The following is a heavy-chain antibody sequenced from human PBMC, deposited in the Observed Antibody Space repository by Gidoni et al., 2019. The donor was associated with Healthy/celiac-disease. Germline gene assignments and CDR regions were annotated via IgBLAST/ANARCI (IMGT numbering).Heavy chain of an antibody. CDR1: GFTFSSYS. V-gene: IGHV3-21*01. J-gene: IGHJ4*02. CDR3: ARDPGYCSSTSCYTSS. Sequence: EVQLVESGGGLVKPGGSLRPSCAASGFTFSSYSMNWVRQAPGKGLEWVSSISSSSSYIYYADSVKGRFTISRDNAKNSLYLQMTSLRADDTAVYYCARDPGYCSSTSCYTSSWGQGTLVTVSS. D-gene: IGHD2-2*02. CDR2: ISSSSSYI.